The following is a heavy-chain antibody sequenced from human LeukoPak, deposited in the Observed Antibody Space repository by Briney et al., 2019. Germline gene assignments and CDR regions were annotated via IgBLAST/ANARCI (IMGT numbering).Heavy chain of an antibody. J-gene: IGHJ3*02. D-gene: IGHD4-11*01. CDR3: ARVTHTTVTLLYAFDI. V-gene: IGHV1-69*01. Sequence: SVKVSCKASGGTFSSYAISWVRQAPGQGLEWMGGIIPIFGTANYAQKFQGRVTITADESTSTAYLELSSLRSEDTAVYYCARVTHTTVTLLYAFDIWGQGTMVTVSS. CDR1: GGTFSSYA. CDR2: IIPIFGTA.